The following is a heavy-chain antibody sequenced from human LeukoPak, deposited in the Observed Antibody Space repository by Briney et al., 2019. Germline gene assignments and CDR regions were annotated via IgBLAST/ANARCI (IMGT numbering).Heavy chain of an antibody. Sequence: GRSLRLSCAASGFTFSSYATHWVRQAPGKGLEWVAVISYDGSNKYYADSVKGRFTISRDNSKNTLYLQMNSLRAEDTAVYYCARDGDWGSPSYYFDYWGQGTLVTVSS. CDR2: ISYDGSNK. J-gene: IGHJ4*02. CDR3: ARDGDWGSPSYYFDY. D-gene: IGHD7-27*01. V-gene: IGHV3-30*04. CDR1: GFTFSSYA.